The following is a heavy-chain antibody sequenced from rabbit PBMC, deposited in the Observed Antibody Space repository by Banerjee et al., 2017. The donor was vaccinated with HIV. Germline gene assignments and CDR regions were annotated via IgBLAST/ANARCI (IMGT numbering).Heavy chain of an antibody. CDR3: AREQYAGYAGYGL. D-gene: IGHD7-1*01. CDR2: IYTSSGST. V-gene: IGHV1S45*01. Sequence: QEQLKESGGDLVKPGASLTLTCSGFSFSSSYYMCWVRQAPGKGLEWIACIYTSSGSTYYASWAKGRFTISKTSSTTVTLQMTSLTAADTATYFCAREQYAGYAGYGLWGPGTLVTVS. J-gene: IGHJ3*01. CDR1: GFSFSSSYY.